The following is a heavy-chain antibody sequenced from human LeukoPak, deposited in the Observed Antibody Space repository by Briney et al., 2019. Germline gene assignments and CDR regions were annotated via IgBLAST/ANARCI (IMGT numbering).Heavy chain of an antibody. CDR1: GFTFDDYA. V-gene: IGHV3-7*01. Sequence: HPGGSLRLSCAASGFTFDDYAMHWVRQAPGKGLEWVANIDGDGSTEAYVDSLKGRFTISRDNAKNSLYLQMNILRAEDTAVFYCLSGPGHCGQGTLVTVSS. J-gene: IGHJ4*02. CDR2: IDGDGSTE. CDR3: LSGPGH.